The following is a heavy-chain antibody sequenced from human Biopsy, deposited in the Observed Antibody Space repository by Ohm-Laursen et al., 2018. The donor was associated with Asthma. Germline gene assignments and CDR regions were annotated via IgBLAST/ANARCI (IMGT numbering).Heavy chain of an antibody. J-gene: IGHJ4*02. CDR1: GGSVSSDKYY. D-gene: IGHD5-12*01. CDR2: IFYSGAT. CDR3: ARGTIVAGIDY. V-gene: IGHV4-61*01. Sequence: LSLTCTVSGGSVSSDKYYWSWIRQPPGKGLEWIAYIFYSGATNYNPALKSRVAQSIDTSKSQFSLRLNSLSAADTAVYYCARGTIVAGIDYWGRGTLVTVSS.